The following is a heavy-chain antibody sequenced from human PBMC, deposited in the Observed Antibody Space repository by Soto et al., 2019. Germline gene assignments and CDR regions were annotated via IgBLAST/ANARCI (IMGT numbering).Heavy chain of an antibody. J-gene: IGHJ4*02. CDR1: GFTFSSYA. Sequence: QVQLVESGGGVVQPGRSLRLSCAASGFTFSSYAMHWVRQAPGKGLEWVAVISYDGSNKYYADSVKGRFTISRDNSKNTLYLQMNSLRAEDTAVYYSARSRSAAAFRRGAYYFDYWGQGTLVTVSS. V-gene: IGHV3-30-3*01. D-gene: IGHD6-13*01. CDR3: ARSRSAAAFRRGAYYFDY. CDR2: ISYDGSNK.